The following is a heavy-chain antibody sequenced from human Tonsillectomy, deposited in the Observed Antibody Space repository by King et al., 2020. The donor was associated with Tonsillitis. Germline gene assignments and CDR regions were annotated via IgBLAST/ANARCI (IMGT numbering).Heavy chain of an antibody. J-gene: IGHJ4*02. Sequence: LQLQESGPGLVKPSETLSLTCTVSAGSISSSSYFWGCIRQPPGKGLEWIGSISYSWSTYYNPSLKSRVTITVETSKNQLSLRLSSVTAADTAVYYCARQRYGDYEVVYWGQGTLVTVSS. CDR1: AGSISSSSYF. V-gene: IGHV4-39*07. D-gene: IGHD4-17*01. CDR3: ARQRYGDYEVVY. CDR2: ISYSWST.